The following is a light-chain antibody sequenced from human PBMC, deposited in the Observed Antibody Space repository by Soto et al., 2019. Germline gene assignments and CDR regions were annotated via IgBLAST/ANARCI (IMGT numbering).Light chain of an antibody. Sequence: EIVMTQSPATLSVSPGERATLSCRTSQSVSSSYLAWYQQKPGQAPRLLIYGASSRATGIPDRFSGSGSGTDFTLTISRLEPEDFAVYYCQQYGSFSWTFGQGTKVDIK. CDR3: QQYGSFSWT. CDR1: QSVSSSY. V-gene: IGKV3-20*01. CDR2: GAS. J-gene: IGKJ1*01.